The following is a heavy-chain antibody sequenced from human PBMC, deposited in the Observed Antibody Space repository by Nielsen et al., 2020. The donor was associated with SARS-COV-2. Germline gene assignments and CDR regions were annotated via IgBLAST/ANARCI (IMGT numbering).Heavy chain of an antibody. CDR1: GGSISSSSYY. Sequence: SETLSLTCTVSGGSISSSSYYWGWIRQPPGKGLEWIGSIYYSGSTYYNPSLKSRVTISVDTSKNQFSLRLSSVSAADTAVYYCARGRDYYHVSGFYGFYHGMDVWGQGTTVTVSS. V-gene: IGHV4-39*01. CDR3: ARGRDYYHVSGFYGFYHGMDV. D-gene: IGHD3-22*01. J-gene: IGHJ6*02. CDR2: IYYSGST.